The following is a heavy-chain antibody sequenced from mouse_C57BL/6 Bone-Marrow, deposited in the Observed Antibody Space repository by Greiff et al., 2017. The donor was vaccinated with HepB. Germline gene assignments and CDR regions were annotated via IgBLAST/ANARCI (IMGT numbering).Heavy chain of an antibody. CDR1: GYTFTDYY. Sequence: VQLQQSGPVLVKPGASVKMSCKASGYTFTDYYMNWVKQSHGKSLEWIGVINPYNGGTSYNQKFKGKATLTVDKSSSTAYMELNSLTSEDSAVYYCARWGEGAWFAYWGQGTLVTVSA. CDR3: ARWGEGAWFAY. V-gene: IGHV1-19*01. CDR2: INPYNGGT. J-gene: IGHJ3*01.